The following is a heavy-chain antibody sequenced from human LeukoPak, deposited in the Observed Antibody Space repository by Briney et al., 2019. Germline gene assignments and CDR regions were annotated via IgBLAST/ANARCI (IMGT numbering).Heavy chain of an antibody. CDR1: GFTFSSYG. CDR2: ISGSGGST. D-gene: IGHD6-13*01. Sequence: GGSLRLSCAASGFTFSSYGMSWVRQAPGKGLEWVSGISGSGGSTYYADSVKGRFTISRDNSKNTLYLQMNSLRAEDTAVYYCTRDRPSSSSWYHWFDPWGQGTLVTVSS. CDR3: TRDRPSSSSWYHWFDP. V-gene: IGHV3-23*01. J-gene: IGHJ5*02.